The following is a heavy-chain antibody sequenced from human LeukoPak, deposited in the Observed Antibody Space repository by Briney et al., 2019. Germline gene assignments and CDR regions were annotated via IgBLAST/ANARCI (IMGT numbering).Heavy chain of an antibody. D-gene: IGHD2-2*01. CDR2: ISAYNGNT. CDR1: GGTFSSYA. Sequence: ASVKVSCKASGGTFSSYAISWVRQAPGQGLEWMGWISAYNGNTNYAQKLQGRVTMTTDTSTSTAYMELRSLRSDDTAVYYCARVTPAATLALYYYMDVWGKGTTVTVSS. CDR3: ARVTPAATLALYYYMDV. V-gene: IGHV1-18*01. J-gene: IGHJ6*03.